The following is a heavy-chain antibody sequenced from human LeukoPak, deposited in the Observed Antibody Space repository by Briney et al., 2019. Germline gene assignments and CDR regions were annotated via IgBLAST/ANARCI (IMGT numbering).Heavy chain of an antibody. CDR2: MYSGGAT. D-gene: IGHD4-17*01. CDR1: GVTVSSSY. J-gene: IGHJ4*02. Sequence: GGSLRLSCAASGVTVSSSYMSWVRQAPGKGLEWVSIMYSGGATDYADSVKGRFTISRDNSKNTLYLQMNSLRAEDTAVYYCARDPSPFYGDYGYWGQGTLVTVST. V-gene: IGHV3-66*01. CDR3: ARDPSPFYGDYGY.